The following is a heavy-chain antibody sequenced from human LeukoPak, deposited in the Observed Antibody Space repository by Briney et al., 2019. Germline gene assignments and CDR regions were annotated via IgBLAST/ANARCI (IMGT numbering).Heavy chain of an antibody. CDR2: IWYDGSNK. Sequence: PGGSLSLSCAASGFTFSSYGMHWVRQAPGKGLEWVAVIWYDGSNKYYADSVKGRFTISRDNSKNTLYLQMNSLRAEDTAVYYCARARGYSGSYYFDYWGQGTLVTVSS. J-gene: IGHJ4*02. CDR1: GFTFSSYG. CDR3: ARARGYSGSYYFDY. V-gene: IGHV3-33*01. D-gene: IGHD1-26*01.